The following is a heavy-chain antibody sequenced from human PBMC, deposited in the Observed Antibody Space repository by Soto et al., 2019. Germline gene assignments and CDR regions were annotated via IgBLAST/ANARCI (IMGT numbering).Heavy chain of an antibody. D-gene: IGHD2-2*01. Sequence: QVQLVQSGAEVKKPGSSVKVSCKASGGTFSSYAISWVRQAPGQGLEWMGGIIPIFGTANYAQKFQGRVTITADESTSTAYMELSSLRSDDTAVYYCARPIVVVPAAADYYYGMDVWGQGTTVTVSS. V-gene: IGHV1-69*01. J-gene: IGHJ6*02. CDR2: IIPIFGTA. CDR3: ARPIVVVPAAADYYYGMDV. CDR1: GGTFSSYA.